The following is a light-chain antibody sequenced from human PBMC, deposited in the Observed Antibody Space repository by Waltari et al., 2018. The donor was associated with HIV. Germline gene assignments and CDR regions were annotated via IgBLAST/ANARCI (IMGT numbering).Light chain of an antibody. CDR2: NNN. V-gene: IGLV1-44*01. J-gene: IGLJ3*02. CDR1: FSNIGSNA. CDR3: ASWDDTVHGWV. Sequence: QSVLTQPPSTSGTPGQRVTISCSGSFSNIGSNAVTWYKHLPGAAPKLLIYNNNQRPSGVPDRFAVSRSGPSASLAISGLQSEDEADYYCASWDDTVHGWVFGGGTRLTVL.